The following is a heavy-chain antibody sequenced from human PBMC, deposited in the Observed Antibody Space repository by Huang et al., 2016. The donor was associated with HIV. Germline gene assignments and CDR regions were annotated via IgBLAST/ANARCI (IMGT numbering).Heavy chain of an antibody. J-gene: IGHJ3*01. Sequence: QVRLQQWGGGLVRPSETLSRTCAVYGGPFSTHYWSWIRQSPGIGLEWIEEIKYNGHAKFNPSLSSRVSSSVDTSKNQFSLKVTSVTAADTAIYYCARGRDTTEMDTVDDALDVWDQGTLVIVSS. CDR3: ARGRDTTEMDTVDDALDV. V-gene: IGHV4-34*02. D-gene: IGHD1-1*01. CDR2: IKYNGHA. CDR1: GGPFSTHY.